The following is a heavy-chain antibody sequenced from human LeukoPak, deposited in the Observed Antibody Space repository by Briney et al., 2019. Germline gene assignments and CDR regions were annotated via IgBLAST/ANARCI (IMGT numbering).Heavy chain of an antibody. J-gene: IGHJ3*02. Sequence: TSQTLSLTCAISGDSVSSNSAAWNWIRQSPSRGLEWLGRTYYSSKWYNDYAVSVKSRITINPDTSKNQFSLQLNSVTPEDTALYCCARGAVAVRNAFDIWGQGTMVTVSS. CDR3: ARGAVAVRNAFDI. V-gene: IGHV6-1*01. D-gene: IGHD6-19*01. CDR1: GDSVSSNSAA. CDR2: TYYSSKWYN.